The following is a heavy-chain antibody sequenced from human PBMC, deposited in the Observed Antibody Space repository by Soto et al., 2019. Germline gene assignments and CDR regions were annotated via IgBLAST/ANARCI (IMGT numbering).Heavy chain of an antibody. Sequence: SLRLSCAASGFTFSSYAMSWVRQAPGKGLEWVSAISGSGGSTYYSDSVKGRFTISRDNSKNTLYLQMNSLRAEDTAVYYCAKGLDTAIYGMDVWGQGTTVTVYS. D-gene: IGHD5-18*01. J-gene: IGHJ6*02. CDR1: GFTFSSYA. CDR3: AKGLDTAIYGMDV. V-gene: IGHV3-23*01. CDR2: ISGSGGST.